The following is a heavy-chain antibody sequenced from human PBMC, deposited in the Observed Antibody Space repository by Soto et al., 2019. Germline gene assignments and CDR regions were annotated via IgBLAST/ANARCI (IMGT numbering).Heavy chain of an antibody. CDR2: IAPIGYST. V-gene: IGHV3-23*01. CDR3: LSWVSPHFDY. D-gene: IGHD2-8*01. CDR1: GLTFRNHA. J-gene: IGHJ4*02. Sequence: EVQLLESGGGLVQPGGSLRLSCAVSGLTFRNHAMSWVRQAPGKGLEWVSTIAPIGYSTHYAGSVAGRFTISRDDSKSTLDLQMNSLRADDTAVYYCLSWVSPHFDYWGQGTLVSVSS.